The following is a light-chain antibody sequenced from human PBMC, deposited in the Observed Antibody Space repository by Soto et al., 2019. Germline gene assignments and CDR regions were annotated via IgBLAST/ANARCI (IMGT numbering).Light chain of an antibody. Sequence: QSVLTQPPSASGSPGQSVTISCTGTSSDFGGYNYVSRYQQHPGKAPKLMIYEVSKRPSGVPDRFSSSKSGNTASLTVSGLQAEDEADYYCSSYAGSNNFDVFGTGTKVTVL. J-gene: IGLJ1*01. CDR3: SSYAGSNNFDV. CDR2: EVS. V-gene: IGLV2-8*01. CDR1: SSDFGGYNY.